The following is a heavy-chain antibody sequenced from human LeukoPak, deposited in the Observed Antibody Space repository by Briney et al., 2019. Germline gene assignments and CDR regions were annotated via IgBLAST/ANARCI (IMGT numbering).Heavy chain of an antibody. CDR2: ISGSGGST. Sequence: GGSLRLSCAASGFTFSSYAMSWVRQAPGKGLEWVSAISGSGGSTYYADSVKGRFTISRDNSKNTLYLQMNSLRAEDTAVYYCAKDLSYDSWSGYWRVDYWGQGTLVTVSS. J-gene: IGHJ4*02. D-gene: IGHD3-3*01. V-gene: IGHV3-23*01. CDR3: AKDLSYDSWSGYWRVDY. CDR1: GFTFSSYA.